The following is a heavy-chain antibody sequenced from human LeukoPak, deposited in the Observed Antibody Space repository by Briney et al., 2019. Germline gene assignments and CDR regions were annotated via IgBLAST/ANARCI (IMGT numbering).Heavy chain of an antibody. Sequence: GGSLRLSCAASGFTFSDYYMSWIRQAPGKGLEWVSYISSSTGYTNYADSVKGRFTISRDNSKNTLYLQMNSLRAEDTAVYYCAKTVSGSYSYQGGDYWGQGTLVTVSS. V-gene: IGHV3-11*03. J-gene: IGHJ4*02. D-gene: IGHD3-16*02. CDR2: ISSSTGYT. CDR3: AKTVSGSYSYQGGDY. CDR1: GFTFSDYY.